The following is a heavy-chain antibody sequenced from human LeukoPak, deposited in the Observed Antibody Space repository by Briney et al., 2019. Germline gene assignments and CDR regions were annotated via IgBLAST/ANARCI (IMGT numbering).Heavy chain of an antibody. CDR2: IYYSGST. CDR3: ARVAGYCSSTSCLYYYYYYMDV. J-gene: IGHJ6*03. D-gene: IGHD2-2*01. V-gene: IGHV4-59*01. Sequence: KPSETLSLTCTVSGGSISSYYWSWIRQPPGKGLEWIGYIYYSGSTNYNPSLKSRVTISVDTSKNQFSLKLSSVTAADTAVYYCARVAGYCSSTSCLYYYYYYMDVWGKGTTVTVSS. CDR1: GGSISSYY.